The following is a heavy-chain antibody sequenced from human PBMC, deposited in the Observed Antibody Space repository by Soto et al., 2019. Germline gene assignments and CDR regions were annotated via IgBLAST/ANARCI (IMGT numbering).Heavy chain of an antibody. Sequence: QVQLVESGGGVVQPGRSLRLSCAASGFTFSSYAMHWVRQAPGKGLEWVAVISYDGSNKYYADSVKGRFTISRDNSKNTRYLQMNSLRDEDTAVYYCARGLTGNTIDYWGQGTLVTVSS. CDR1: GFTFSSYA. J-gene: IGHJ4*02. V-gene: IGHV3-30-3*01. CDR2: ISYDGSNK. D-gene: IGHD1-20*01. CDR3: ARGLTGNTIDY.